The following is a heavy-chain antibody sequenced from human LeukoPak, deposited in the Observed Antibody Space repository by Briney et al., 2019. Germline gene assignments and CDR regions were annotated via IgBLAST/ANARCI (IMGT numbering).Heavy chain of an antibody. CDR2: INPNSGGT. D-gene: IGHD2-2*01. V-gene: IGHV1-2*02. J-gene: IGHJ4*02. CDR3: ARGLVPAAAFDD. Sequence: ASVNVSCKASGYTFTGYYMHWVRQAPGQGLEWMGWINPNSGGTNYAQKFQGRVTMTRDTSISTAYMELSRLRSDDTAVYYCARGLVPAAAFDDWGQGTLVTVSS. CDR1: GYTFTGYY.